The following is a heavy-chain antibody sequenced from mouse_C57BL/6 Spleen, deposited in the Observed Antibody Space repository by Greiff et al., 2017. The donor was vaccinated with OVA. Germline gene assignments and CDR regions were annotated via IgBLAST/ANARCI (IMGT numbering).Heavy chain of an antibody. J-gene: IGHJ2*01. D-gene: IGHD1-1*01. CDR1: GYTFTSYW. Sequence: QVQLQQPGAELVMPGASVKLSCKASGYTFTSYWMHWVKQRPGQGLEWIGEIDPSDSYTNYNQKFKGKSTLTVDKSSSTAYMQLSSLTSEDSAVYDCASFTTVGYYFDYWGQGTTLTVSS. V-gene: IGHV1-69*01. CDR2: IDPSDSYT. CDR3: ASFTTVGYYFDY.